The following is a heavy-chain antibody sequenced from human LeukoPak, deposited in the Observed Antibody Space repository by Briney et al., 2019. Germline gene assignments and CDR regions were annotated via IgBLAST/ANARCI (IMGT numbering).Heavy chain of an antibody. V-gene: IGHV4-39*07. CDR3: ARLVVVAATLRYYYYYYYMDV. Sequence: KASETLSLTCTVSGGSISSSSYYWGWIRQPPGKGLEWIGSVYYSGSTYYNPSLKSRVTISVDTSKNQFSLKLSSVTAADTAVYYCARLVVVAATLRYYYYYYYMDVWGKGTTVTVSS. D-gene: IGHD2-15*01. CDR1: GGSISSSSYY. CDR2: VYYSGST. J-gene: IGHJ6*03.